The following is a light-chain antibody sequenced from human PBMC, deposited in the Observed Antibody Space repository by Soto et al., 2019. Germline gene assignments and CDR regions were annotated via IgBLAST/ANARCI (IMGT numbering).Light chain of an antibody. CDR1: SSDVGGYNY. Sequence: QSALTQPASVSGSPGQSITISCTGTSSDVGGYNYVSWYQQHPGKAPRLIIYEVSRRPSGISNRLSGSMSGNTASLTISGLQAVDEADYYCTSYTSSSPYVFGTGTKLTVL. J-gene: IGLJ1*01. V-gene: IGLV2-14*01. CDR3: TSYTSSSPYV. CDR2: EVS.